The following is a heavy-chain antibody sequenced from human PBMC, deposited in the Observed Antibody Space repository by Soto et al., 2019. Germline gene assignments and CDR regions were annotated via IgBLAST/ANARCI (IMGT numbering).Heavy chain of an antibody. CDR3: ARAIEMSTIGWFDP. V-gene: IGHV5-51*01. J-gene: IGHJ5*02. D-gene: IGHD1-1*01. CDR2: IYPGDSDT. Sequence: DVQLMPSGAEGKKPGESLQISCNGSGYRFPRYWIGWVRQRPEKGLEWMGIIYPGDSDTRYRPSLRGQVTISAGKSFRTAYLQWSSLKASDTAIYYFARAIEMSTIGWFDPWGQGTLVTVSS. CDR1: GYRFPRYW.